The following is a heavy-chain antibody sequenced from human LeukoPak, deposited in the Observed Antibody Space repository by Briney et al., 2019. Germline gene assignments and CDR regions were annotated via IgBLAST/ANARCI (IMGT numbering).Heavy chain of an antibody. CDR2: IIPIFGTA. D-gene: IGHD2-2*01. CDR3: ARGMPFDY. V-gene: IGHV1-18*01. J-gene: IGHJ4*02. Sequence: ASVKVSCKASGYTFTSYAMNWVRQAPGQGLEWMGGIIPIFGTANYAQKLQGRVTMTTDTSTSTAYMELRSLRSDDTAVYYCARGMPFDYWGQGTLVTVSS. CDR1: GYTFTSYA.